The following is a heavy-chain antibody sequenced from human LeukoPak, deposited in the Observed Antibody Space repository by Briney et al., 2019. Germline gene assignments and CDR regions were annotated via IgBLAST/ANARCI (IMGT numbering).Heavy chain of an antibody. CDR3: ARETRGKVGSY. D-gene: IGHD1-26*01. J-gene: IGHJ4*02. V-gene: IGHV3-7*05. Sequence: PGGSLRLSCAASLSTLNTYWMSWFRQTPGKGLEWVPSLQQDGGETYYLDSVKGRFTISRDSAENSLYLQMNSLRAEDTAVYYCARETRGKVGSYWGQGTLVTVSS. CDR1: LSTLNTYW. CDR2: LQQDGGET.